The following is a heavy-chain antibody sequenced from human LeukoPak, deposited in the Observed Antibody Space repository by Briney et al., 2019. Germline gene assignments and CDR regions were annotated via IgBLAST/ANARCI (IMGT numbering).Heavy chain of an antibody. CDR3: ARESYSSSWYADY. J-gene: IGHJ4*02. D-gene: IGHD6-13*01. V-gene: IGHV4-59*11. CDR2: IYYSGTT. Sequence: SETLSLTCTVSGDSISGHYWNWIRQTLGKGLEWIGYIYYSGTTNYNPSLKSRVTISLDTSKNQFSLKLSSVTAADTAVYYCARESYSSSWYADYWGQGTLVTVSS. CDR1: GDSISGHY.